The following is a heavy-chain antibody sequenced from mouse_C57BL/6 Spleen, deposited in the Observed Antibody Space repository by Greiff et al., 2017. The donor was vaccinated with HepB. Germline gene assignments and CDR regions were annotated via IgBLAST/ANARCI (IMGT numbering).Heavy chain of an antibody. Sequence: VMLVESDAELVKPGASVKISCKVSGYTFTDYTIHWMKQRPEQGLEWIGYIYPRDGSTKYNEKFKGKATLTADKSSSTAYMQLNSLTSEDSAVYFCAREGIYYDNYVEAMDYWGQGTSVTVSS. V-gene: IGHV1-78*01. CDR3: AREGIYYDNYVEAMDY. CDR2: IYPRDGST. CDR1: GYTFTDYT. J-gene: IGHJ4*01. D-gene: IGHD2-1*01.